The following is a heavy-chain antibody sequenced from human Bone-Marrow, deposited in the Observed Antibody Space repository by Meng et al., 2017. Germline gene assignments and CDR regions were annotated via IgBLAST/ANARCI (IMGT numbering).Heavy chain of an antibody. J-gene: IGHJ4*02. V-gene: IGHV3-74*01. CDR2: INPDGTIT. CDR1: EFTFSIFW. CDR3: ARFTPFDY. Sequence: EVQLVGSGGVLVQPGGSLRLSCIASEFTFSIFWMHWVRQAPGKGPMWVSRINPDGTITDYADSVKGRFTISRDNAKNTLYLQMNSLRAEDSAVYYCARFTPFDYWGPGTLVTVSS.